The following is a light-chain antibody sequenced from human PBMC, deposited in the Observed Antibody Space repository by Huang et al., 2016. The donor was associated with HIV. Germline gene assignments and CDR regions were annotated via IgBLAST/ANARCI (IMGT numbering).Light chain of an antibody. Sequence: IVMTQPPLSLSVTPGQPATISCKSNQSLLHSDGKTYLYWYLQRPGQSPQLLIYDVSSRFSGVPDRFRGSGSGTDFTLKISRVEAGDVGIYYCMQSTHLRTFGQGTKLEIK. CDR2: DVS. CDR3: MQSTHLRT. V-gene: IGKV2-29*02. J-gene: IGKJ2*02. CDR1: QSLLHSDGKTY.